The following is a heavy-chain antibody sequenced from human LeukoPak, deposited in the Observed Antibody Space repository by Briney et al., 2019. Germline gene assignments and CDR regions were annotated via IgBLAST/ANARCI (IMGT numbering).Heavy chain of an antibody. J-gene: IGHJ4*02. V-gene: IGHV4-59*01. Sequence: SETLSLTCTVSGGSISSCYWSWIRQPPGKGLEWIGYIYYSGSTNYNPSLKSRVTISVDTSKNQFSLKLSSVTAADTAVYYCARLLWFGELLYEGYYFDYWGQGTLVTVSS. CDR1: GGSISSCY. D-gene: IGHD3-10*01. CDR3: ARLLWFGELLYEGYYFDY. CDR2: IYYSGST.